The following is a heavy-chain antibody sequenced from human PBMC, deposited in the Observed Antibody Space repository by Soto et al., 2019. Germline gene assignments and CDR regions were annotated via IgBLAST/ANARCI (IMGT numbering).Heavy chain of an antibody. CDR3: ARSSYYYDSSGYYSLDY. CDR1: GYTFTSYY. D-gene: IGHD3-22*01. V-gene: IGHV1-46*03. CDR2: INPSGGST. J-gene: IGHJ4*02. Sequence: QVQLVQSGAEVKKPGASVKVSCKASGYTFTSYYMHWVRQAPGQGLEWMGIINPSGGSTSYAQKFQGRVTMTRDTSTSTVYMELSSLRSEDTAVYYCARSSYYYDSSGYYSLDYWGQGTLVTVSS.